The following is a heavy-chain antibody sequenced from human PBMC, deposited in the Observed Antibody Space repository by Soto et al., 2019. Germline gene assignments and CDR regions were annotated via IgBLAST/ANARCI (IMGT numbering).Heavy chain of an antibody. V-gene: IGHV2-70*11. D-gene: IGHD6-13*01. CDR2: IDWDDDK. CDR3: ARIIAAAGTVDY. J-gene: IGHJ4*02. CDR1: GFSLSTSGMC. Sequence: SGPTLVNPTQTLTLTCTFSGFSLSTSGMCVSWIRQPPGKALEWLARIDWDDDKYYSTSLKTRLTISKDTSKNQVVLTMTNMDPVDTAPYYGARIIAAAGTVDYWGQGTLVTVSS.